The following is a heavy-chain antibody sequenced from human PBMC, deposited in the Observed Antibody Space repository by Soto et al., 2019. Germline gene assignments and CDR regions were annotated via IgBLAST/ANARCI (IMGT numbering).Heavy chain of an antibody. Sequence: SVKVSCKASGGTFSSYAISWVRQAPGQGLEWMGGIIPIFGTANYAQKFQGRVTITADKSTSTAYMELSSLRSEDTAVYYCARRTGDSSGYYILDYWGQGTLVTVSS. CDR2: IIPIFGTA. D-gene: IGHD3-22*01. J-gene: IGHJ4*02. V-gene: IGHV1-69*06. CDR1: GGTFSSYA. CDR3: ARRTGDSSGYYILDY.